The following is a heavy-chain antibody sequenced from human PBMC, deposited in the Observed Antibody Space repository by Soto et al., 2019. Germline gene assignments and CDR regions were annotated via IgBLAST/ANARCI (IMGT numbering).Heavy chain of an antibody. V-gene: IGHV1-69*04. D-gene: IGHD2-15*01. CDR2: IIPILGIA. CDR3: ARGYCSGGSCPGWFDP. CDR1: GYTFTGYY. Sequence: SVKVSCTASGYTFTGYYMHWVRQAPGQGLEWMGRIIPILGIANYAQKFQGRVTITADKSTSTAYMELSSLRSEDTAVYYCARGYCSGGSCPGWFDPWGQGTLVTVSS. J-gene: IGHJ5*02.